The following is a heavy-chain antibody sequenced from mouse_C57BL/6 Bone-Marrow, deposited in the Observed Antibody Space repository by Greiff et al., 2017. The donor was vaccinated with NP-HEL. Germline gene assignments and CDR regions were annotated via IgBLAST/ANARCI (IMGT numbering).Heavy chain of an antibody. D-gene: IGHD1-1*01. J-gene: IGHJ2*01. V-gene: IGHV1-59*01. Sequence: QVQLQQSGAELVRPGSSVKLSCKASGYTFTSYWMQWVKQRPGQGLEWIGVIDPSDSYTNYNQKFKGKATLTVDTSSSTAYMQLSSLTSEDSAVYYCASFGYYSRDYWGQGTPLTVSS. CDR3: ASFGYYSRDY. CDR1: GYTFTSYW. CDR2: IDPSDSYT.